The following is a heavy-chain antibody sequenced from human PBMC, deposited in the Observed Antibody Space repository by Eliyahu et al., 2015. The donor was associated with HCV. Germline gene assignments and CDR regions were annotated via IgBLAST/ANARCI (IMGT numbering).Heavy chain of an antibody. CDR2: ISYDGSNK. Sequence: QVQLVESGGGVVQPGRSLXLSXXASGFPFSSYGXHWVRQAPGKGLGWVAVISYDGSNKYYADSVKGRFTISRDNSKNTLYLQMNSLRAEDTAVYYCAKDQVPRRKMVRGVISDYWGQGTLVTVSS. CDR1: GFPFSSYG. V-gene: IGHV3-30*18. CDR3: AKDQVPRRKMVRGVISDY. D-gene: IGHD3-10*01. J-gene: IGHJ4*02.